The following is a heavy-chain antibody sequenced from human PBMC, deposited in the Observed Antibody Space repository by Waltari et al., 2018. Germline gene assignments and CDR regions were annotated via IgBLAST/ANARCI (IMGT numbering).Heavy chain of an antibody. CDR2: ISSSSSYI. D-gene: IGHD6-13*01. Sequence: EVQLVESGGGLVKPGGSLRLSCAASGFTFSSYSMNWVRQAPGKGWEWVSSISSSSSYIYYADSVKGRLTISRDNAKNSLYLQMNSLRAEDTAVYYCARDKQGNVDYWGQGTLVTVSS. J-gene: IGHJ4*02. V-gene: IGHV3-21*01. CDR3: ARDKQGNVDY. CDR1: GFTFSSYS.